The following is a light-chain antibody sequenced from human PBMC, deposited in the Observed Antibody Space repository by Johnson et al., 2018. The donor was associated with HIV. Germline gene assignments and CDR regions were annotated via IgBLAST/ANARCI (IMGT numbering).Light chain of an antibody. J-gene: IGLJ1*01. CDR2: DNN. CDR1: SSNIGNND. CDR3: GIWDSRLSVGV. Sequence: QSVLTQPPSVSAAPGQKVTISCSGSSSNIGNNDVSWYQQLPGTAPKLLIYDNNKRPSGIPDRFSGSKSGTSATLGITGLQTGDEADYSCGIWDSRLSVGVFGTGTKVTVL. V-gene: IGLV1-51*01.